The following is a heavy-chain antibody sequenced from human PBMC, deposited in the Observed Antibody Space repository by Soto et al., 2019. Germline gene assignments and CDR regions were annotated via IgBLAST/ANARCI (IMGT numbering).Heavy chain of an antibody. D-gene: IGHD7-27*01. CDR1: GDSVSSNSAA. Sequence: SQTLSLTCAISGDSVSSNSAAWNWIRQSPSRGLEWLGRTSYRSKWYNDYAVSVKSRITINPDTYKNQFSLQLNSVTPEDTAVYYCASGILTDDDAFDIWGQGTMVTVSS. CDR2: TSYRSKWYN. CDR3: ASGILTDDDAFDI. J-gene: IGHJ3*02. V-gene: IGHV6-1*01.